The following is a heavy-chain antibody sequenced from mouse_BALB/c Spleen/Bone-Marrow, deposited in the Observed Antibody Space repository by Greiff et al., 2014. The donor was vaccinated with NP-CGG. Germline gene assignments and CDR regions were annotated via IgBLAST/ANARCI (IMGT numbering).Heavy chain of an antibody. CDR1: GFAFRSYD. Sequence: EVKLEESGGGLVKPGGSLKLSCVVSGFAFRSYDMSWVRQTPEKRLEWVAYISSGGGATYYQDTVKGRFTISRDNAKDTLYLQMSSLKSEDTAMYYCARHSPSYYRYDVGYAMDYWGQGTSVTVSS. J-gene: IGHJ4*01. D-gene: IGHD2-14*01. V-gene: IGHV5-12-1*01. CDR3: ARHSPSYYRYDVGYAMDY. CDR2: ISSGGGAT.